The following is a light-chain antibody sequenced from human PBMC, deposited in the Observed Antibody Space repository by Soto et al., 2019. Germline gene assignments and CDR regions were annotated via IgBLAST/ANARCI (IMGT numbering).Light chain of an antibody. Sequence: EIVLTQSPATLSLSPGERATLSSRASQSVSSYLAWYQQKPGHAPRLLIYDASNRATGIPARFSGSGSGTDFTLTISSLEPEDFAVYYCQQRSNWPPVFGPGTKVDIK. CDR2: DAS. V-gene: IGKV3-11*01. CDR1: QSVSSY. J-gene: IGKJ3*01. CDR3: QQRSNWPPV.